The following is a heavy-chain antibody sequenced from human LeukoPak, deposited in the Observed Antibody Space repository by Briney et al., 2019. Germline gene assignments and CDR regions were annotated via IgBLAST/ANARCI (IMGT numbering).Heavy chain of an antibody. CDR3: GTDSSGFDN. CDR2: VYYTGST. D-gene: IGHD3-22*01. V-gene: IGHV4-39*01. J-gene: IGHJ4*01. Sequence: PSETLSLTCSVSDGSISGSHYYWSWIRQPPGEGLEWIGSVYYTGSTNYNPSFKSRLTISAGTSRNQFSLKLISVTAADTAVYYCGTDSSGFDNWGHGTLVTVSS. CDR1: DGSISGSHYY.